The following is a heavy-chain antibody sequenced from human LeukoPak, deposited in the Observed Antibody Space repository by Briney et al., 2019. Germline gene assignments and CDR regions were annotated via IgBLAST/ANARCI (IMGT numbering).Heavy chain of an antibody. CDR2: IYYSGST. D-gene: IGHD6-13*01. J-gene: IGHJ4*02. CDR3: ARVYSSSGLYYFDY. V-gene: IGHV4-59*01. CDR1: GGSISSYY. Sequence: PSETLSLTCTVSGGSISSYYWSWIRQPPGKGLEWIGYIYYSGSTNYNPSLKSRVTISVDTSKNQFSLKLSSVTAADTAVYYCARVYSSSGLYYFDYWGQGTLVTVSS.